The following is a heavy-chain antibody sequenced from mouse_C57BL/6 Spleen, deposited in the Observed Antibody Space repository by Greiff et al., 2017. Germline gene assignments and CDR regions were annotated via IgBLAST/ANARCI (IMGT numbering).Heavy chain of an antibody. CDR2: IYPRSGNT. CDR3: ARGTETPYWYFDV. V-gene: IGHV1-81*01. D-gene: IGHD3-3*01. J-gene: IGHJ1*03. Sequence: QVQLQQSGAELARPGASVKLSCKASGYTFTSYGISWVKQRTGQGLEWIGEIYPRSGNTYYNEKFKGKATLTADKSSSTAYMELRSLTSEDSAVYFCARGTETPYWYFDVWGTGTTVTVSS. CDR1: GYTFTSYG.